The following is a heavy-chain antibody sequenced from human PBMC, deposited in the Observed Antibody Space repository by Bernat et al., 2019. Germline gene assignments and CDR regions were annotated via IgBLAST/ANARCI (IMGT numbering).Heavy chain of an antibody. CDR2: IYHSGST. D-gene: IGHD1-26*01. CDR3: ARDRPYSGSYIDAFDI. CDR1: GGSISSSNW. V-gene: IGHV4-4*02. Sequence: QVQLQESGPGLVKPSGTLSLTCAVSGGSISSSNWWSWVRHPPGKGLEWIGEIYHSGSTNYNPSLKSRVTISVDKSKNKFSLKLSSVTAADTAVYYCARDRPYSGSYIDAFDIWGQGTMVTVAS. J-gene: IGHJ3*02.